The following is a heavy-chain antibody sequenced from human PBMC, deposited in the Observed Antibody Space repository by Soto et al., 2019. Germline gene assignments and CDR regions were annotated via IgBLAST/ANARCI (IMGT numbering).Heavy chain of an antibody. J-gene: IGHJ5*02. CDR2: IHPSGDT. CDR1: SGSFSTYY. CDR3: SRGRDPHTGGRT. V-gene: IGHV4-34*02. D-gene: IGHD3-16*01. Sequence: QVQLQQWGAGLLKPSETLSLTCAVDSGSFSTYYCSWTRQPPGKGLEWIGEIHPSGDTDHNPSLSNRVTISLDTSKNQFSLKLTSVTAADTAVYFCSRGRDPHTGGRTWGQGTLVTVSS.